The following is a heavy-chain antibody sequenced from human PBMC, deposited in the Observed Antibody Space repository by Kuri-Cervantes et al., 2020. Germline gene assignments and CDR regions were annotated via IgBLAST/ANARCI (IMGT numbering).Heavy chain of an antibody. CDR2: IIPIFGTA. V-gene: IGHV1-69*13. Sequence: SVKVSCKASGGTFSTCTISWVRQAPGQGLEWMGGIIPIFGTANYAQKFQGRVTITAGESTSTAYMELSSLRSEDTAVYYCAAQGGIVVVPAATYQTNYGMDVWGQGTTVTVSS. D-gene: IGHD2-2*01. J-gene: IGHJ6*02. CDR3: AAQGGIVVVPAATYQTNYGMDV. CDR1: GGTFSTCT.